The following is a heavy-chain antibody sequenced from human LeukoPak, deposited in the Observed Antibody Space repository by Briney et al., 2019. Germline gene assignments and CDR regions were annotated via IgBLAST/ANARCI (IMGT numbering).Heavy chain of an antibody. Sequence: ASVKVSCKASGYTFTDYYMHWVRQAPGQGLEWIGWISPDSGRTGFAQKFQGRVTMTRDMSTSTVYMELSSLRSEDTAVYYCARSSSSGYWFDPWGQGTLVTVSS. CDR3: ARSSSSGYWFDP. CDR2: ISPDSGRT. D-gene: IGHD6-6*01. CDR1: GYTFTDYY. J-gene: IGHJ5*02. V-gene: IGHV1-2*02.